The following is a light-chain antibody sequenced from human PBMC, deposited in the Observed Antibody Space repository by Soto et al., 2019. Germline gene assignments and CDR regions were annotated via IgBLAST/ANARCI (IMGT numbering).Light chain of an antibody. CDR3: QQYDDLPFT. V-gene: IGKV1-33*01. CDR2: EAS. J-gene: IGKJ4*01. CDR1: QAIGNY. Sequence: DIQMTQSPSSLSASVGDRVTITCQASQAIGNYLTWYQQKPGKAPKLLIYEASNLETGVPSRFSGSGSGTEFTFTINSLQPEDIATYYCQQYDDLPFTFGGGTKVDIK.